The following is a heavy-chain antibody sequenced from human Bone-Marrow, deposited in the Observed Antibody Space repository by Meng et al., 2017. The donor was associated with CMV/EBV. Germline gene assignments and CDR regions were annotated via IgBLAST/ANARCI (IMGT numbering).Heavy chain of an antibody. CDR1: GHTFTSYG. CDR3: ARGRKADSYGLDGSYDYYGMDV. CDR2: ISAYNGKT. Sequence: ASVKVSCKASGHTFTSYGISWVRQAPGQGLEWMGWISAYNGKTNYAQKLQGRVTMTTVTSTRTAYMELRSMRCDDTAVDYCARGRKADSYGLDGSYDYYGMDVWGQGTTVTVSS. J-gene: IGHJ6*02. V-gene: IGHV1-18*01. D-gene: IGHD5-18*01.